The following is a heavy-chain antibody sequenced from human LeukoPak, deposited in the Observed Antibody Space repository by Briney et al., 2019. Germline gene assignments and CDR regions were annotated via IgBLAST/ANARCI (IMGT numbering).Heavy chain of an antibody. D-gene: IGHD4-17*01. CDR2: ITSSSKTM. CDR1: GFTFSTYS. CDR3: ARSLYGDYFDY. J-gene: IGHJ4*02. V-gene: IGHV3-48*01. Sequence: GGSLRLSCAASGFTFSTYSMNWVRQAPGRGLEWLSYITSSSKTMYYADSAKGRFTISGDNAKNSLYLHMNNLRAEDTAVYYCARSLYGDYFDYWGQGTLVTVSS.